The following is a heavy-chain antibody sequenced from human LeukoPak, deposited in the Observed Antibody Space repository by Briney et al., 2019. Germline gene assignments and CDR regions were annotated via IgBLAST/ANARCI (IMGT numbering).Heavy chain of an antibody. D-gene: IGHD5-24*01. V-gene: IGHV3-74*01. CDR3: ARGRYGVEMATTDASDI. Sequence: PGGSLRLSCAASGFTFSSYWMHWVRQAPGKGLVWVSRINSDGSSTSYADSVKGRFTTSRDNAKNTLHLQMNSLRAEDTAVYYCARGRYGVEMATTDASDIWGQGTMVTVSS. CDR2: INSDGSST. CDR1: GFTFSSYW. J-gene: IGHJ3*02.